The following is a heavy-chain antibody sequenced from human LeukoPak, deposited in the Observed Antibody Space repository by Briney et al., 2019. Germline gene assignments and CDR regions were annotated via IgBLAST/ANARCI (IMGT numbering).Heavy chain of an antibody. CDR1: GFTVSSNY. D-gene: IGHD4/OR15-4a*01. CDR2: IYSGGST. J-gene: IGHJ3*02. V-gene: IGHV3-53*01. Sequence: GGSLRLSCAASGFTVSSNYMSWVRQAPGKGLEWVSVIYSGGSTYYADSVKGRFTISRDNSKNTLYLQMNSLRAEDTAVYYCAKVSEADANIVSAFDIWGQGTMVTVSS. CDR3: AKVSEADANIVSAFDI.